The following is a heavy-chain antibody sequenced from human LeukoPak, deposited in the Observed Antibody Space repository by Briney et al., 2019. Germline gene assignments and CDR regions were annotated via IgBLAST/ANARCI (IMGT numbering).Heavy chain of an antibody. Sequence: GGSLRLSCAASGFTFDDYAMHWVRQAPGKGLEWVSGISWNSGSIGYADSVKGRFTISRDNAKNSLYLQMNSQRAEDTAVYYCARDSASIVVVKDDYYYYMDVWGKGTTVTVSS. CDR1: GFTFDDYA. CDR3: ARDSASIVVVKDDYYYYMDV. J-gene: IGHJ6*03. D-gene: IGHD2-2*01. CDR2: ISWNSGSI. V-gene: IGHV3-9*01.